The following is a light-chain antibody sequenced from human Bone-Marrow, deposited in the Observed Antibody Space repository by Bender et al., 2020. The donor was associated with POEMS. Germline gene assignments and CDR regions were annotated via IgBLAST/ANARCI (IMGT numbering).Light chain of an antibody. CDR3: VAWDASLNGWV. J-gene: IGLJ3*02. CDR1: KLWDKF. CDR2: ENS. V-gene: IGLV3-1*01. Sequence: SYELTQPPSVSVSPGQAASITCSGDKLWDKFAYWYQQKPGQSPVLVIYENSRRPSGIPERFSGSKSGTSASLAITGLQSDDEAIYFCVAWDASLNGWVFGGGTKLTVL.